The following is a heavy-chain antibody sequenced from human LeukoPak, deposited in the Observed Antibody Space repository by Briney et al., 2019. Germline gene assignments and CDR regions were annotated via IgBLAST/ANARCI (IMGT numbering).Heavy chain of an antibody. J-gene: IGHJ5*01. CDR3: ARGDTMLRGVIDEIDP. CDR2: IYYSGST. D-gene: IGHD3-10*01. Sequence: PSETLSLTWTVSGGSISSYYWSWIRQPPGKGLEWIGYIYYSGSTNYNPSLRSRVTMSVDTSMNQFSLKLNSVTAADTAVYYCARGDTMLRGVIDEIDPWGQGTLVTVSS. CDR1: GGSISSYY. V-gene: IGHV4-59*01.